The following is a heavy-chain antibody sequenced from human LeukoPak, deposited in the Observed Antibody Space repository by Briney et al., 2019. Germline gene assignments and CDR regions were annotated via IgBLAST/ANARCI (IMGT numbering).Heavy chain of an antibody. CDR2: ISNDGSNK. J-gene: IGHJ3*02. Sequence: GGSLRLSCAASGFTFRDYSMHWVRQAPGKGLEWVAVISNDGSNKYYADSAKGRFTISRDNSKKTLYLEMNSLRADDTSFYYCARDVKSSTYYRPAFDIWGQGTVVTVSS. CDR1: GFTFRDYS. D-gene: IGHD3-22*01. V-gene: IGHV3-30*04. CDR3: ARDVKSSTYYRPAFDI.